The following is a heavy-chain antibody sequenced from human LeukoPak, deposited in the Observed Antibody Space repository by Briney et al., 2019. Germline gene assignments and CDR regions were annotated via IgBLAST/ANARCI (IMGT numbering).Heavy chain of an antibody. V-gene: IGHV4-59*01. D-gene: IGHD6-13*01. Sequence: SETLSLTCTVSGGSISNYYWSWIRQPPGKGLEWIGYMYYSGSTNYNPSLKSRVTISADTSKNQFSLKLSSVTAADTAVYYCAGGLIAAAGTRVDYWGQGTLITVSS. CDR3: AGGLIAAAGTRVDY. CDR2: MYYSGST. CDR1: GGSISNYY. J-gene: IGHJ4*02.